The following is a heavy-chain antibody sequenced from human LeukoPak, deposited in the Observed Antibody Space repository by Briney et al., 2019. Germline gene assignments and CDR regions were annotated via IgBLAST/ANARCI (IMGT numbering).Heavy chain of an antibody. CDR3: AKSGRGVVMSAFDI. D-gene: IGHD3-3*01. CDR2: ISSSSSYI. V-gene: IGHV3-21*04. CDR1: GFTFSSYS. J-gene: IGHJ3*02. Sequence: GGSLRLSFAASGFTFSSYSMNWVRQAPGKGLEWVSSISSSSSYIYYADSVKGRFTISRDNAKNSLYLQMNSLRAEDTAVYYCAKSGRGVVMSAFDIWGQGTMVTVSS.